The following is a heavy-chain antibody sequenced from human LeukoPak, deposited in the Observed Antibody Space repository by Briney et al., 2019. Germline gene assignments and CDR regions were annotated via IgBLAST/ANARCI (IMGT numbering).Heavy chain of an antibody. CDR2: IDWDDDK. CDR3: ARISGGKADY. J-gene: IGHJ4*02. V-gene: IGHV2-70*11. CDR1: GFSLSTSGVC. Sequence: GPTLVKPTQTLTLTCTYSGFSLSTSGVCVSWIRQPPGKALEGLARIDWDDDKYSSASLKTRLTISKHTSKNQVVLTMTNMDPVDTATYYCARISGGKADYWGQGTLVTVSS. D-gene: IGHD4-23*01.